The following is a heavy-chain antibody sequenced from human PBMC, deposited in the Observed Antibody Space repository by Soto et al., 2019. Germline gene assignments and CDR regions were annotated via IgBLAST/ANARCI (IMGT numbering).Heavy chain of an antibody. CDR1: GFTFSSYA. J-gene: IGHJ6*02. CDR3: AKGEMKTVFLIDYYYYAMDV. D-gene: IGHD3-16*02. V-gene: IGHV3-23*01. CDR2: ISVSGDST. Sequence: SLRLSCVASGFTFSSYAMNWVRQAPGKGLEWVSIISVSGDSTYYADSVKGRFTISRDNSKNTLYLQMNSLRAEDTAVYYCAKGEMKTVFLIDYYYYAMDVWGQGTTVTVSS.